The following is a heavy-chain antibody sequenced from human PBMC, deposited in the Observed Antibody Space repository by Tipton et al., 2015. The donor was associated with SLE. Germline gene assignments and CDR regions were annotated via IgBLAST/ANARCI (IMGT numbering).Heavy chain of an antibody. V-gene: IGHV4-61*02. CDR1: GGSISSGSYY. CDR2: IYTSGST. CDR3: AREGSSCLFQH. D-gene: IGHD6-13*01. J-gene: IGHJ1*01. Sequence: LRLSCTVSGGSISSGSYYWSWIRQPAGKGLEWIGRIYTSGSTNYNPSLKSRVTISVDTSRNQFSLKLSSVTAADTAVYYCAREGSSCLFQHWGQGTLVTVSS.